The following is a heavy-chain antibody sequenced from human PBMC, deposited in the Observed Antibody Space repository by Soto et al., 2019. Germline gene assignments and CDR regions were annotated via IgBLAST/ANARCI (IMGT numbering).Heavy chain of an antibody. D-gene: IGHD1-26*01. V-gene: IGHV4-59*11. CDR3: ASRQAGAHHGMDV. J-gene: IGHJ6*02. CDR1: GVSITSHY. CDR2: MHHSGST. Sequence: PSETLSLTCTVSGVSITSHYWSWIRQSPGKGLEWIAYMHHSGSTNYNPSLKSRVTVSIDTSKSQVSLRLSSVTAADTAVYYCASRQAGAHHGMDVWGQGTTVTVSS.